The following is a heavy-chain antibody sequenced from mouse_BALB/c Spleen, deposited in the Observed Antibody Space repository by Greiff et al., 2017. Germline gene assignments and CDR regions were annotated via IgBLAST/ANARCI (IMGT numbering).Heavy chain of an antibody. Sequence: EVQVVESGGGLVKPGGSLKLSCAASGFAFSSYDMSWVRQTPEKRLEWVAYISSGGGSTYYPNTLKGRFTISRDNAKNTLYLQMSSLKSEDTAMYYCERHNYGWGQGTSVTVSS. CDR2: ISSGGGST. CDR3: ERHNYG. D-gene: IGHD1-1*01. V-gene: IGHV5-12-1*01. J-gene: IGHJ4*01. CDR1: GFAFSSYD.